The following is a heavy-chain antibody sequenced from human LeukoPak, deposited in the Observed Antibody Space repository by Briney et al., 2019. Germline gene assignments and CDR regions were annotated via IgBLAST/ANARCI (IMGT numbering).Heavy chain of an antibody. J-gene: IGHJ4*02. D-gene: IGHD2-21*02. CDR3: ARDTPVSAGYFDY. V-gene: IGHV3-30-3*01. CDR2: ISYDGSNK. CDR1: GFTFSSYA. Sequence: GGSLRLSCAASGFTFSSYAMHWVRQAPGKGLEWVAVISYDGSNKYYADSVKGRFTISRDNSKNTLYLQMNSLRAEDTAVNYCARDTPVSAGYFDYWGRGILVTVSS.